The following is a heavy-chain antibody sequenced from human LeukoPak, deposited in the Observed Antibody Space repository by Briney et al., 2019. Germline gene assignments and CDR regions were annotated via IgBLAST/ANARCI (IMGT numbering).Heavy chain of an antibody. CDR1: GGSISSGDYY. CDR2: IYYSGST. CDR3: AAAAMVTGRDPGDFDY. Sequence: SQTLSLTCTVSGGSISSGDYYWSWIRQPPGKGLEWIVYIYYSGSTYYNPSLKSRVTISVDTSKNQFSLKLSSVTAADTAVYYCAAAAMVTGRDPGDFDYWGQGTLVTVSS. J-gene: IGHJ4*02. V-gene: IGHV4-30-4*01. D-gene: IGHD5-18*01.